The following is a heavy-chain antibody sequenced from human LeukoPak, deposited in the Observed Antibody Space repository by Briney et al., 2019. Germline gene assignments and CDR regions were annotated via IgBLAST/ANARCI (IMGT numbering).Heavy chain of an antibody. J-gene: IGHJ4*02. V-gene: IGHV3-7*01. Sequence: HPGGSLRLSCAASGFTFRSYWMSWVRQAPGKGLEWVASIKEDGSEKYYVDSVKGRFTISRDNAKNSVYLQMNSLRADDTAVYYCARDWSDGFDYWGQGTLVTVSS. CDR3: ARDWSDGFDY. D-gene: IGHD3-3*01. CDR1: GFTFRSYW. CDR2: IKEDGSEK.